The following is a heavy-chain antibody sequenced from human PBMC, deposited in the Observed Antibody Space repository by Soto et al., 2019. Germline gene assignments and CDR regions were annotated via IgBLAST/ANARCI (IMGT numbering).Heavy chain of an antibody. CDR3: ARFITMVRGVINHFDY. J-gene: IGHJ4*02. D-gene: IGHD3-10*01. Sequence: SETLSLTCAVYGGSFSGYYWSWIRQPPGKGLEWIGEINHSGSTNYNPSLKSRVTISVDTSKNQFSLKLSSVTAADTAVYYCARFITMVRGVINHFDYWGQGTLVTVS. CDR1: GGSFSGYY. CDR2: INHSGST. V-gene: IGHV4-34*01.